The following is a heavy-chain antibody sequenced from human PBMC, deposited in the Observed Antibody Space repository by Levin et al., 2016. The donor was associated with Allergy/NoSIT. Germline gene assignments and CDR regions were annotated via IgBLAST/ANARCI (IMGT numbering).Heavy chain of an antibody. D-gene: IGHD3-22*01. CDR3: ARVSYHYGTSGFYGWFDP. CDR2: IIPMVGIP. J-gene: IGHJ5*02. Sequence: SVKVSCKASGDTFSTYAITWVRQAPGQGLEWMGGIIPMVGIPSYALKFQGRVAITADESTTTAYMELNSLTSDDTAVYYCARVSYHYGTSGFYGWFDPWGQGTLVTVSS. V-gene: IGHV1-69*10. CDR1: GDTFSTYA.